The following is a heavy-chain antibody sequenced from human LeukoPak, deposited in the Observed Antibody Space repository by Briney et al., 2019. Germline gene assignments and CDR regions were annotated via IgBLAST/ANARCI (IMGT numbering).Heavy chain of an antibody. CDR2: INPNSGGT. CDR1: GYTFTGYY. J-gene: IGHJ5*02. V-gene: IGHV1-2*02. Sequence: ASVKVSCKASGYTFTGYYMHWVRQAPGQGLEWMGWINPNSGGTNYAQKFQGRVTMTRDTSISTAYMELSRLRSDDTAVYYCARRRIAAVGTPYWFDPWGQGTLVTVSS. D-gene: IGHD6-13*01. CDR3: ARRRIAAVGTPYWFDP.